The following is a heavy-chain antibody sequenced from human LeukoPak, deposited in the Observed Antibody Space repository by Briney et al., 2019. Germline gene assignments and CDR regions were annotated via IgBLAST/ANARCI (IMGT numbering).Heavy chain of an antibody. J-gene: IGHJ4*02. D-gene: IGHD4-17*01. Sequence: GASLKISGKGLGSIFTTYWIGWARQLPGKGLEWLGIIYPGEAATSYSPSFQGQVTISADKSITTAYLQWSSLKASDTAMYCCARGPIYGNFDYWGRETLVTVSS. CDR2: IYPGEAAT. CDR1: GSIFTTYW. CDR3: ARGPIYGNFDY. V-gene: IGHV5-51*01.